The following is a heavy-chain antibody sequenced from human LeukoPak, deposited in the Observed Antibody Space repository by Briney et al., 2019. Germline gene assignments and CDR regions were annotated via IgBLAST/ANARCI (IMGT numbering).Heavy chain of an antibody. Sequence: GGSLRLSCAASGFTFSSYSMNWVRQAPGKGLEWVSDITISGNTRNYADSVKGRFTISRDNARNSLYLQMNSLRVEGTAVYYCARGDPYADLWGQGTLVTVAS. J-gene: IGHJ5*02. CDR3: ARGDPYADL. CDR2: ITISGNTR. V-gene: IGHV3-48*04. D-gene: IGHD2-2*01. CDR1: GFTFSSYS.